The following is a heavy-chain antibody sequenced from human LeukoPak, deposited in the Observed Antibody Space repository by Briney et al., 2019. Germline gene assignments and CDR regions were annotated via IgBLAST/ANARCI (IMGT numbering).Heavy chain of an antibody. D-gene: IGHD4-17*01. V-gene: IGHV1-58*02. Sequence: SVKVSCKASGFTFTSSAMQWVRQARGQRLEWIGWIVVGSGNTNYAQKFQGRVTMTEDTSTDTAYMELSSLRSEDTAVYYCATDRAAYGDPEGDGGFDYWGQGTLVTVSS. CDR3: ATDRAAYGDPEGDGGFDY. CDR1: GFTFTSSA. CDR2: IVVGSGNT. J-gene: IGHJ4*02.